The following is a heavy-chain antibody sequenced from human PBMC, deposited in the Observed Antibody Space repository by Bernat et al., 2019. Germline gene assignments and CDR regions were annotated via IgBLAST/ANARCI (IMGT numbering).Heavy chain of an antibody. D-gene: IGHD3-22*01. CDR1: GFTFGDYA. CDR3: SSESSGFPHHPLDY. V-gene: IGHV3-49*03. Sequence: EVQLVESGGGLVQPGRSLRLSCTASGFTFGDYAMSWFRQAPGKGLEWVGFIRSKADGGTADYAASVKGSFTISRDDSKHIAHLEMNGLRTEDKAVYYCSSESSGFPHHPLDYWGQGTLVTVSS. CDR2: IRSKADGGTA. J-gene: IGHJ4*02.